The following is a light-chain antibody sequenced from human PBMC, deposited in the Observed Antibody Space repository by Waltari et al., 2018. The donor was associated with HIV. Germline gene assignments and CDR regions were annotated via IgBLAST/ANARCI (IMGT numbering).Light chain of an antibody. CDR3: SSYTSSSTLE. CDR2: EVS. V-gene: IGLV2-14*01. CDR1: SRDAGGYNY. J-gene: IGLJ3*02. Sequence: QSALTQPASVSGSPGQSITISCTGTSRDAGGYNYVSWYQQHPGKAPKLMIYEVSNRPSGVSNRFSGSKSGNTASLTISGLQAEDEADYYCSSYTSSSTLEFGGGTKLTVL.